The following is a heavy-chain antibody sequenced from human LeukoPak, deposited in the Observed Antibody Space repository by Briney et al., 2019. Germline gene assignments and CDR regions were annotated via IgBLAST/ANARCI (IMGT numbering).Heavy chain of an antibody. Sequence: GGSLRLSCAASGFAFTTYAMHWVRQAPGKGLEWVAFISYDISYKEYRGSVKGRFTISRDDSKNTVHLQMNSQRREDTAVYYCAREKIFGQAYFDNWGQGTLVTVSS. D-gene: IGHD3-10*01. J-gene: IGHJ4*02. CDR2: ISYDISYK. V-gene: IGHV3-30*10. CDR3: AREKIFGQAYFDN. CDR1: GFAFTTYA.